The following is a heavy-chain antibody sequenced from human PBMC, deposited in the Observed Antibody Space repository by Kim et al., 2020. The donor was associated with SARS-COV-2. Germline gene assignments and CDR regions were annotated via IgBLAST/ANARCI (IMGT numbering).Heavy chain of an antibody. CDR3: ARLVEQWPREANNWFDP. Sequence: ASVKVSCKASGYTFTSYDINWVRQATGQGLEWMGWMNPNSGNTGYAQKFQGRVTMTRNTSISTAYMELSSLRSEDTAVYYCARLVEQWPREANNWFDPWGQGTLVTVSS. D-gene: IGHD6-19*01. J-gene: IGHJ5*02. CDR1: GYTFTSYD. V-gene: IGHV1-8*01. CDR2: MNPNSGNT.